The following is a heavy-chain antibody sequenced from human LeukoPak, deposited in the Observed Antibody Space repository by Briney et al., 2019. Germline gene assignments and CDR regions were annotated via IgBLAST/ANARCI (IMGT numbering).Heavy chain of an antibody. J-gene: IGHJ4*02. V-gene: IGHV3-48*02. CDR3: ARSKYDILDY. CDR1: GFTFSTYN. Sequence: GGSLRLSCAASGFTFSTYNMNWVRQAPGKGLEWVSYINSGSGGSCTIYYADSLKGRFTNSRDNAKNSLYLQMNSLRDEDTAVYYCARSKYDILDYWGQGTLVTVSS. D-gene: IGHD3-9*01. CDR2: INSGSGGSCTI.